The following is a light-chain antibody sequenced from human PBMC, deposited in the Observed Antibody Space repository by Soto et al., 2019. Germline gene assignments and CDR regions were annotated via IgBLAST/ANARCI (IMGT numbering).Light chain of an antibody. CDR2: DAS. CDR1: QSIGRW. Sequence: DFQMTQSPSTLSGSVGDRVTITCRASQSIGRWLAWYQQKPGKAPKVLIYDASTLKSGVPSRFSGSGSGTDFTLTISSPQPDDFAIYYCQQYNSYWTFGQGTKVDIK. J-gene: IGKJ1*01. V-gene: IGKV1-5*01. CDR3: QQYNSYWT.